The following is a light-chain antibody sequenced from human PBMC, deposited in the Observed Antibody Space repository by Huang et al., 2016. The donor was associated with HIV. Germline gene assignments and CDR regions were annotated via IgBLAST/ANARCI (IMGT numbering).Light chain of an antibody. V-gene: IGKV3-15*01. CDR3: QQYNDWPLT. CDR2: DAS. J-gene: IGKJ4*01. Sequence: EIVMTQSPATLSVSPGERATLSCRASQSVSNYLAWYQQKPGQAPRLLIYDASTGATGIPARFSGSWSETEFTRTISSLQSEDSAVYYCQQYNDWPLTFGGGTKVEIK. CDR1: QSVSNY.